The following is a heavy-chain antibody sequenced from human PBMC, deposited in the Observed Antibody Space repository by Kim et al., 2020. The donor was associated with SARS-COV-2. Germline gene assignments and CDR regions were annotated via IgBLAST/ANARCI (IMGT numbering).Heavy chain of an antibody. CDR1: GGSFSGYY. D-gene: IGHD6-19*01. V-gene: IGHV4-34*01. J-gene: IGHJ4*02. Sequence: SETLSLTCAVYGGSFSGYYWSWIRQPPGKGLEWIGEINHSGSTNYNPSLKSRVTISVDTSKNQFSLKLSSVTAADTAVYYCARGFRLTRTVAGSYVDYWGQGTLVTVSS. CDR2: INHSGST. CDR3: ARGFRLTRTVAGSYVDY.